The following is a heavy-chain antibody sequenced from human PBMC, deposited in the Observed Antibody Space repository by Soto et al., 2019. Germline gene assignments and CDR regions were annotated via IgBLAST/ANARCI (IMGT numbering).Heavy chain of an antibody. CDR1: GFTFSSYA. D-gene: IGHD3-22*01. J-gene: IGHJ4*02. CDR3: AKDTHRILYDSSGYFDY. V-gene: IGHV3-23*01. CDR2: IGGTGGST. Sequence: SGGSLRLSCAASGFTFSSYAMSWVRQAPGKGLEWVSTIGGTGGSTYYADSVKGRFSISRDNSKNTLYLQMNSLRAEDTAVYYCAKDTHRILYDSSGYFDYWGQGTLVTVSS.